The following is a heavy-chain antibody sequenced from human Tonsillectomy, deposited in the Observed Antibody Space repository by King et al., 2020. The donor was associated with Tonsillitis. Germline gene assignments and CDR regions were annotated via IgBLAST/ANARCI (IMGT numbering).Heavy chain of an antibody. CDR3: TRGSYYYMDV. CDR2: INPSGGST. D-gene: IGHD2-15*01. J-gene: IGHJ6*03. Sequence: QLVQSGAEVKKPGASVKVSCKASGYTFTTHYIHWVRQAPGHGLEWRGKINPSGGSTSYEQKFQGRVTMTRATSTSTVYMELRSLRSEDTAVYYCTRGSYYYMDVWGKGTTVTVSS. V-gene: IGHV1-46*03. CDR1: GYTFTTHY.